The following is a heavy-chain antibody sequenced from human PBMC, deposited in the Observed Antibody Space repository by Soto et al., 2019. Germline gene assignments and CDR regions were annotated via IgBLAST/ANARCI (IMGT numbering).Heavy chain of an antibody. D-gene: IGHD3-22*01. CDR1: GGTFSSYT. CDR2: IIPILGIA. Sequence: QVQLVQSGAEVKKPGSSVKVSCKASGGTFSSYTISWVRQAPGQGLEWMGRIIPILGIANDAQKFQGRVTVTADKSTNTADMELSSLRSEDTAVYYCARYYYDSSGYYPPYYYYGMDVWGQGTTVTVSS. V-gene: IGHV1-69*02. J-gene: IGHJ6*02. CDR3: ARYYYDSSGYYPPYYYYGMDV.